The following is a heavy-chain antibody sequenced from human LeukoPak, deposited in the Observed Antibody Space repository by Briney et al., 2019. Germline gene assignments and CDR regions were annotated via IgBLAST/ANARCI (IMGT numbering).Heavy chain of an antibody. CDR1: GFTFSNAW. D-gene: IGHD3-3*01. J-gene: IGHJ6*03. Sequence: GGSLRLSCAASGFTFSNAWMSWVRQAPGKGLEWVGRIKSKTDGGTTDYAAPVKGRFTISRDDSKNTLYLQMNSLKTEDTAVYYCTTDPLRFNYYYYYMDVWGKGTTVTVSS. V-gene: IGHV3-15*01. CDR3: TTDPLRFNYYYYYMDV. CDR2: IKSKTDGGTT.